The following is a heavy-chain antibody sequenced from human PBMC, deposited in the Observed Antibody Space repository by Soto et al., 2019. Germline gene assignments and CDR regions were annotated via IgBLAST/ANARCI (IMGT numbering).Heavy chain of an antibody. CDR1: GGSISNYY. Sequence: SETLSLTCTVSGGSISNYYWNWIRQSPGKGLEWIGYIDYSGSPNYNPSLRSRVTISVDTSKNQFSLNLNSVTSADTAVYYCATQNYYGSLRTFDYWGQGILVTVSS. V-gene: IGHV4-59*01. CDR3: ATQNYYGSLRTFDY. D-gene: IGHD3-10*01. J-gene: IGHJ4*02. CDR2: IDYSGSP.